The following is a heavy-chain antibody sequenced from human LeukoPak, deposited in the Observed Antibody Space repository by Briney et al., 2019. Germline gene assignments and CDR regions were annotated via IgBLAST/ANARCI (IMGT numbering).Heavy chain of an antibody. CDR3: ARDFGLRLGAFDI. CDR2: IYYSGST. J-gene: IGHJ3*02. CDR1: GFTFSSYE. V-gene: IGHV4-39*07. Sequence: PGGSLRLSCAASGFTFSSYEMNWIRQPPGKGLEWIGSIYYSGSTYYNPSLKSRVTISVDTSKNQFSLKLSSVTAADTAVYYCARDFGLRLGAFDIWGQGTMVTVSS. D-gene: IGHD4-17*01.